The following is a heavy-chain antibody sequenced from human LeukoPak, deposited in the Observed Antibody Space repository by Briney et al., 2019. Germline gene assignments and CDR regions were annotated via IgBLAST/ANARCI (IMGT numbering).Heavy chain of an antibody. J-gene: IGHJ4*02. CDR2: ISYDGSNK. V-gene: IGHV3-30*04. D-gene: IGHD3-22*01. CDR3: ARDAYYYDSSGYYGMGYFDY. CDR1: GFTFSSYA. Sequence: PGRSLRLSCAASGFTFSSYAMHWVRQAPGMGLEWVAVISYDGSNKYYADSVKGRFTISRDNSKNTLYLQMNSLRAEDTAVYYCARDAYYYDSSGYYGMGYFDYWGQGTLVTVSS.